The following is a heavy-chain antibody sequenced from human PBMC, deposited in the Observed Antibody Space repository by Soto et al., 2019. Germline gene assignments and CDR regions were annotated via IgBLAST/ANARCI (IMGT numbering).Heavy chain of an antibody. V-gene: IGHV3-33*08. D-gene: IGHD2-15*01. J-gene: IGHJ6*02. CDR2: IWYDGSNK. CDR1: GFTLSSYM. CDR3: ARDGACSGGSCSTYYYYVMNV. Sequence: PGGSLRLSCAASGFTLSSYMMNWVRQAPGQGLEWVAVIWYDGSNKYYADSVKGRFTISRDNSKNTLYLQMNSLRAEDTAVYYCARDGACSGGSCSTYYYYVMNVWGQGTPVTVTS.